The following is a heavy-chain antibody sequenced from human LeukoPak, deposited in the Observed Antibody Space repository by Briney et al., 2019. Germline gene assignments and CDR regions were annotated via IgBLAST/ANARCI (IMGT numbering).Heavy chain of an antibody. J-gene: IGHJ4*02. V-gene: IGHV4-59*01. Sequence: SETLSLTCTVSGGSISSYYWSWLRQPPGKGLEWIGYIYYSGSTNYSPSLQSRVTISVDTSKNQFSLKLSSVTAADTAVYYCARGRYNWIFWGQGTLVTVSS. CDR1: GGSISSYY. D-gene: IGHD1-20*01. CDR2: IYYSGST. CDR3: ARGRYNWIF.